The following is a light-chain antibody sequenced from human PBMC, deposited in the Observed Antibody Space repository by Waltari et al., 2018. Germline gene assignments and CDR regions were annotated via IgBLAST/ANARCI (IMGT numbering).Light chain of an antibody. CDR1: QSVGNF. Sequence: EAVLTQSPDTLSLSPGERATLSCRASQSVGNFLAWYQHNPGQAPRLLIYDASNRATGIPARFSGSGSVTDFTLTISSLEPEDFAVYYCQQRSYGQSTFGQGTKLEIK. CDR2: DAS. V-gene: IGKV3-11*01. CDR3: QQRSYGQST. J-gene: IGKJ2*01.